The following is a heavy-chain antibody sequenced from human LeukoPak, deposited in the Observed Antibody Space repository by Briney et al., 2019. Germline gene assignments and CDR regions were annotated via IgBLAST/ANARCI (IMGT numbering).Heavy chain of an antibody. D-gene: IGHD3-22*01. CDR1: GFTFSRHA. CDR2: ISYDGSNK. CDR3: ARDEGPDDSRGSFDAFDI. J-gene: IGHJ3*02. V-gene: IGHV3-30-3*01. Sequence: GGSLRLSCAASGFTFSRHAMHWVRQAPGKGLEWVAVISYDGSNKDYADSVKGRFTISRDNSKNTLYLQMNSLRAEDTAVYYCARDEGPDDSRGSFDAFDIWGQGTMVTVSS.